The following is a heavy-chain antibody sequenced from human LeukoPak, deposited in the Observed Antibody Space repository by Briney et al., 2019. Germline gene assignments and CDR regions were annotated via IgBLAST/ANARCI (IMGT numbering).Heavy chain of an antibody. CDR3: ADDIVVVPAASPDYYYYGMDV. D-gene: IGHD2-2*01. CDR2: IYYSGST. CDR1: GGSISSSSYY. J-gene: IGHJ6*02. Sequence: KASETLSLTCTVSGGSISSSSYYWGWIRQPPGRGLEWIGSIYYSGSTYYNPSLKSRVTISVDTSKNQFSLKLSSVTAADTAVYYCADDIVVVPAASPDYYYYGMDVWGQGTTVTVSS. V-gene: IGHV4-39*01.